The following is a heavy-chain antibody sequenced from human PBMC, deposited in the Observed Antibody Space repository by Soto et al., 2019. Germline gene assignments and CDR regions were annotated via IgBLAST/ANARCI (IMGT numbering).Heavy chain of an antibody. CDR1: GGSISSYY. D-gene: IGHD1-26*01. CDR2: IYYSGST. Sequence: SETLSLTCTVSGGSISSYYWSWIRQPPGKGLEWIGYIYYSGSTNYNPSLKSRVTISVDTSKNQFSLKLSSVTAADTAVYYCARGVKATYFDPWGQGTLVTVSS. J-gene: IGHJ5*02. V-gene: IGHV4-59*08. CDR3: ARGVKATYFDP.